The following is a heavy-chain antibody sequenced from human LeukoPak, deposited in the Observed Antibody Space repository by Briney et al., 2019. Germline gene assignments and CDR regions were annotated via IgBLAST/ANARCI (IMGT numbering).Heavy chain of an antibody. V-gene: IGHV4-34*01. CDR1: GGSFSGYY. CDR3: ARGFWSGYRYYYYYYMDV. D-gene: IGHD3-3*01. J-gene: IGHJ6*03. Sequence: SATLSLTCAVYGGSFSGYYWSWIRKPPGKGLEWIGEINHSGSTNYNPSLKSRVTISVDTSKNQFSLKLSSVTAADTAVYYCARGFWSGYRYYYYYYMDVWGKGTTVTVSS. CDR2: INHSGST.